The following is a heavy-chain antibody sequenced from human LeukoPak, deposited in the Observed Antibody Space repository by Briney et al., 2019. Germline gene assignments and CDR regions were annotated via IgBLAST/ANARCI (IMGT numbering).Heavy chain of an antibody. CDR2: IGPTGTDR. CDR1: GFTFSSCG. CDR3: ATETIGRHYDY. J-gene: IGHJ4*02. V-gene: IGHV3-21*01. Sequence: PGGSLRLSCPASGFTFSSCGFNWVRQAPGKGLEWVSSIGPTGTDRYYADSVRGRFTISRDNAKNSMYLQMDSLRDEDTAVYYCATETIGRHYDYWGQGTLLTVSS. D-gene: IGHD1-14*01.